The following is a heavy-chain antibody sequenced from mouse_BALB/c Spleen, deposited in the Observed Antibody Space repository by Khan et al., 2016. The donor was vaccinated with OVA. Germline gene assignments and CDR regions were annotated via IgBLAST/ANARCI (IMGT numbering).Heavy chain of an antibody. Sequence: EVQLQESGPGLVKPSQSLSLTRTVTGYSITSGYGWNWIRQFPGNKLEWMGYLSYSGSTNYHPSLTSRISITRDTSKNQFFLQLNSVTTEDTATYYCARTARIKYWGQGTTLTVSS. CDR3: ARTARIKY. V-gene: IGHV3-2*02. CDR1: GYSITSGYG. D-gene: IGHD1-2*01. CDR2: LSYSGST. J-gene: IGHJ2*01.